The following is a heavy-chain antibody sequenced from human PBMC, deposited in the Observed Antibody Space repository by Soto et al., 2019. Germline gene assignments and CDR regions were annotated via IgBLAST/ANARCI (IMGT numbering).Heavy chain of an antibody. Sequence: QVQLQESGPGLVKPSQTLSLTCTVSGGSISSGGYYWSWIRQHPGKGLEWIGYIYYSGSTYYNPSLQSRVTISVDTSKNQFSLKLSSVTAADTAVYYCARDQSSSPYYYYYGMDVWGQGTTVTVSS. J-gene: IGHJ6*02. CDR1: GGSISSGGYY. CDR3: ARDQSSSPYYYYYGMDV. CDR2: IYYSGST. V-gene: IGHV4-31*03. D-gene: IGHD6-6*01.